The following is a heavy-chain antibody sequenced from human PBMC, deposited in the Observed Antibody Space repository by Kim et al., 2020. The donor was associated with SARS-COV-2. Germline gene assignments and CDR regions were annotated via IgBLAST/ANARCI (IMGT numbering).Heavy chain of an antibody. CDR1: GGTFSSYA. V-gene: IGHV1-69*13. D-gene: IGHD3-22*01. J-gene: IGHJ4*02. CDR3: ARVTYYDSSGYYSDY. Sequence: SVKVSCKASGGTFSSYAIIWVRQAPGQGLEWMGGIIPIFGTANYAQKFQGRVTITADESTSTAYMELSSLRSEDTAVYYCARVTYYDSSGYYSDYWGQGTLVTVSS. CDR2: IIPIFGTA.